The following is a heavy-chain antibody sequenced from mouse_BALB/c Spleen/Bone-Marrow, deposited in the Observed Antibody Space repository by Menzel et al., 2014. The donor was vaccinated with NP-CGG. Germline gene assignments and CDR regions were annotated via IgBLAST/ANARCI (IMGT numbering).Heavy chain of an antibody. Sequence: DLVKPGASVKLSCKASGYTFTSYWINCIKQRPGQGLEWIGRIAPGSGSTYYDEVFKGKATLTVDTSSSTAYIQLSSLSSEDSAVYFCARSYYGRAMDYWGQGTSVTVSS. CDR3: ARSYYGRAMDY. J-gene: IGHJ4*01. V-gene: IGHV1S41*01. CDR2: IAPGSGST. D-gene: IGHD1-1*01. CDR1: GYTFTSYW.